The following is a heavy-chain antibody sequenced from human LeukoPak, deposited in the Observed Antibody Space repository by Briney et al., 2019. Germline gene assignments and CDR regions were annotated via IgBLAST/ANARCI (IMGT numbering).Heavy chain of an antibody. CDR1: GFTFSTYW. V-gene: IGHV3-74*01. CDR3: ARGRGNTAMVTTGYFDY. J-gene: IGHJ4*02. D-gene: IGHD5-18*01. CDR2: INSDESRT. Sequence: GGSLRLSCAASGFTFSTYWMHWVRQVPGKGLVWVSRINSDESRTNYADSVKGRFTISRDNAKNTLYLHMNSLRAEDTAVYYCARGRGNTAMVTTGYFDYWGQGTLVTVSS.